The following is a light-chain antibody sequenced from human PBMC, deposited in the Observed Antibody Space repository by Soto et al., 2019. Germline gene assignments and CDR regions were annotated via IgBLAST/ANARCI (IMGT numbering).Light chain of an antibody. CDR2: DAS. CDR1: QSVSSY. J-gene: IGKJ4*01. Sequence: ETVLTQSPGSLSLSLGDRATLSCRASQSVSSYLAWCQQKPGQAPRLLIYDASNRATGIPARFSGSGSGTDFTLTISSLQSEDFAVYYCQQYNQWLTFGGGTKVDIK. V-gene: IGKV3D-15*01. CDR3: QQYNQWLT.